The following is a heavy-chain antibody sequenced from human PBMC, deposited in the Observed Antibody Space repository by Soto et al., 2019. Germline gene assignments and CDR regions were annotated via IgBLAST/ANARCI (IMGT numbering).Heavy chain of an antibody. D-gene: IGHD2-2*01. V-gene: IGHV3-15*01. CDR3: TTEDIVVVPAAINSP. CDR1: GFTFSNAW. CDR2: IKSKTDGGTT. Sequence: PGGSLRLSCAASGFTFSNAWMSWVRQAPGKGLEWVGRIKSKTDGGTTDYAAPVKGRFTISRDDSKNTLYLQMNSLKTEDTAVYYCTTEDIVVVPAAINSPWGQGTLVTVSS. J-gene: IGHJ5*02.